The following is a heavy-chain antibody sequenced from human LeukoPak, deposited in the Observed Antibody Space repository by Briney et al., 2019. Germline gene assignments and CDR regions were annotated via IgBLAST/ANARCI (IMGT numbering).Heavy chain of an antibody. CDR3: ANMVIYGDFFDY. Sequence: PGGSLRLSCAASGFTFSSYAMSWVRQAPGKGLEWVSAISGSGGSTYYADSVKGRFTISRDNSKNTLYLQMNSLRAEDTAVYYCANMVIYGDFFDYWGQGTLVTVSS. V-gene: IGHV3-23*01. CDR2: ISGSGGST. J-gene: IGHJ4*02. CDR1: GFTFSSYA. D-gene: IGHD4-17*01.